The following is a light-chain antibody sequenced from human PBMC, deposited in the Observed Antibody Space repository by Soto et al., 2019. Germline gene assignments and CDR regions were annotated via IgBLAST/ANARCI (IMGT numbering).Light chain of an antibody. CDR3: QQYNSYPRT. CDR1: QSISGW. V-gene: IGKV1-5*01. J-gene: IGKJ1*01. CDR2: DVS. Sequence: DRQMTQSPSTLSESVGDRVTITCRASQSISGWLAWYQQKPGKAPKLLIYDVSSLESGVPSRFSGSGSGTEFTLTISSLQPDDFGTYYCQQYNSYPRTFGQGTKVDIK.